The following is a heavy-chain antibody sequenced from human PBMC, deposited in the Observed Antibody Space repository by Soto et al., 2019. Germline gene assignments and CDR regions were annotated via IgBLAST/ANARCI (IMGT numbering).Heavy chain of an antibody. J-gene: IGHJ6*02. CDR3: AREGGTSPSYYGMDV. D-gene: IGHD2-2*01. Sequence: QVQLVQSGAEVKKPGASVKVSCKASGYTFTGYYMHWVRQAPGQVLEWMGWINPKSGGTNYAQKFQGWVTMTRDTSISAVYMELSRLRSDDTAVYYCAREGGTSPSYYGMDVWGQGTTVTVSS. V-gene: IGHV1-2*04. CDR2: INPKSGGT. CDR1: GYTFTGYY.